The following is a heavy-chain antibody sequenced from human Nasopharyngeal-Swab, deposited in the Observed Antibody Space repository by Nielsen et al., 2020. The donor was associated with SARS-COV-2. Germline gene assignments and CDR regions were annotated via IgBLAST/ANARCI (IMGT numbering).Heavy chain of an antibody. D-gene: IGHD2-2*02. CDR1: GGSFSGYY. CDR3: ARGLYSFDI. V-gene: IGHV4-34*01. Sequence: SETLSLTCAVYGGSFSGYYWSWIRQPPGKGLEWIGEINHSGSTNYNPPLKSRVTISVDTSKTQFSLKLSSVTAADTAVYCCARGLYSFDIWGQGTMVTVSS. J-gene: IGHJ3*02. CDR2: INHSGST.